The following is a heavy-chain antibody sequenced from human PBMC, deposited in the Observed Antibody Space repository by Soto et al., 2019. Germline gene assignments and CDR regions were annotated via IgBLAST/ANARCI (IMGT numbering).Heavy chain of an antibody. Sequence: ASVKVSCKASGYPFTTYHLHWVRQAPGQGLEWMGIVYVTGTGTRSAQKFKGRLTMTRDRSTSTVYMELSSLRSEDTAVYYCARPEGYGSGSYYFDSWGQGTLVTVSS. D-gene: IGHD3-10*01. V-gene: IGHV1-46*01. CDR3: ARPEGYGSGSYYFDS. J-gene: IGHJ4*02. CDR2: VYVTGTGT. CDR1: GYPFTTYH.